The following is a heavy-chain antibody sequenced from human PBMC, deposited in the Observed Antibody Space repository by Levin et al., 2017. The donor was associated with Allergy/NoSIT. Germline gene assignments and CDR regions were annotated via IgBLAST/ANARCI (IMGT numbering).Heavy chain of an antibody. V-gene: IGHV4-34*01. CDR1: GGSFSGYY. D-gene: IGHD3-10*01. CDR2: INHSGSI. Sequence: PSETLSLTCAVYGGSFSGYYWSWIRQPPGKGLEWIGEINHSGSIYYNPSLKSRVTISVDTSKNQFSLKLSAVTAADTAVYYCARGSNHYYCSGSDWGYFDRWGRGTLVTVSS. J-gene: IGHJ2*01. CDR3: ARGSNHYYCSGSDWGYFDR.